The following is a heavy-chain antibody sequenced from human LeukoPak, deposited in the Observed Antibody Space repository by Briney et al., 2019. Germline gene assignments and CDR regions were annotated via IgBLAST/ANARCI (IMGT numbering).Heavy chain of an antibody. V-gene: IGHV3-48*03. D-gene: IGHD2-15*01. J-gene: IGHJ5*02. Sequence: TGGSLSLSCAASGFTFSSFEVNWVRQAPGKGLEWVSYISSSGSLIYYADAVKGRFTISRDNTKNSLYLQMNSLRAEDTAVYYCARELGYFFDPWGQGTLVTVSS. CDR1: GFTFSSFE. CDR2: ISSSGSLI. CDR3: ARELGYFFDP.